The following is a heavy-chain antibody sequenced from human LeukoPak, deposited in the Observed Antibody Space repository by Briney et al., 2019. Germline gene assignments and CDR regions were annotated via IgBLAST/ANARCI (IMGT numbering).Heavy chain of an antibody. J-gene: IGHJ6*02. D-gene: IGHD3-9*01. CDR2: MNPNSGNT. Sequence: ASVKVSCKASGYTFTSYDINWVRQATGQGLEWMGWMNPNSGNTGYAQKFQGRVTMTRNTSISTAYMELSSLRSEDTAVYYCARIGHYDILTGYSTYYGMDVWGQGTTVTVS. V-gene: IGHV1-8*01. CDR1: GYTFTSYD. CDR3: ARIGHYDILTGYSTYYGMDV.